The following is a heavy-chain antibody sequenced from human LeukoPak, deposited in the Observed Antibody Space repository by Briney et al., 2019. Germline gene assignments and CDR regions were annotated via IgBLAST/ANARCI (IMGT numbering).Heavy chain of an antibody. Sequence: SETLSLTRTVSGGSISSYYWSWIRQPPGKGLEWIGYIYYSGSTNYNPSLKSRVTISVDTPKNQFSLKLSSVTAADTAVYYCARDQRGSTGTFDYWGQGTLVTVSS. CDR1: GGSISSYY. J-gene: IGHJ4*02. CDR2: IYYSGST. CDR3: ARDQRGSTGTFDY. V-gene: IGHV4-59*01. D-gene: IGHD1-14*01.